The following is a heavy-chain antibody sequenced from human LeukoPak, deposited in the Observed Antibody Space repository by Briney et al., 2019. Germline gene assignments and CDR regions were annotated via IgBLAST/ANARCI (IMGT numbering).Heavy chain of an antibody. D-gene: IGHD5-18*01. CDR2: IYYSGST. V-gene: IGHV4-4*02. Sequence: PSETLSLTCAVSGGSISSSKWWNWVRQPPGKGLEWIGYIYYSGSTNYNPSLKSRVTISVDTSKNQFSLKLSSVTAADTAVYYCARTTEGGYTYDYFYYYYMDVWGKGTTVTISS. CDR3: ARTTEGGYTYDYFYYYYMDV. J-gene: IGHJ6*03. CDR1: GGSISSSKW.